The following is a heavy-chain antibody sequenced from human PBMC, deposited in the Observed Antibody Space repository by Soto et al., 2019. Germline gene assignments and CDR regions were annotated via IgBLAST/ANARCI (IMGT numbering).Heavy chain of an antibody. CDR1: GYTFTTYH. Sequence: QVQLVQSGAEVKKPGASVKVSCKTSGYTFTTYHSNWVRQAAGQGLEWMGWMNPNSGNTGLVQKFQGILTMTRNTSITTEYMELSRLTAEDTAIYYCARGRRFCSSTSCAYYFDFWGQGTLVTVSS. V-gene: IGHV1-8*01. CDR2: MNPNSGNT. CDR3: ARGRRFCSSTSCAYYFDF. J-gene: IGHJ4*02. D-gene: IGHD2-2*01.